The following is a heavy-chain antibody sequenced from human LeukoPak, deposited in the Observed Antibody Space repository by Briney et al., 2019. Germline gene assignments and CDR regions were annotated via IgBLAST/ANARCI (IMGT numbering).Heavy chain of an antibody. CDR1: GYTLTSHG. CDR2: ISLYSGGT. Sequence: ASLKVSCQASGYTLTSHGISSVRQAPGQRLEWMGWISLYSGGTNYAQKVQGRVTMTTETSTNTAYMELRSLRSDDTAVYHCASNTGSEDRGYAYWGQGTLVTVSS. D-gene: IGHD3-22*01. J-gene: IGHJ4*02. CDR3: ASNTGSEDRGYAY. V-gene: IGHV1-18*01.